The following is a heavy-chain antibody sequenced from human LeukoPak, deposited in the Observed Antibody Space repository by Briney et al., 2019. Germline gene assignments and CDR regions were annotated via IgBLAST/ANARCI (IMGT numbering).Heavy chain of an antibody. J-gene: IGHJ5*02. V-gene: IGHV1-18*04. D-gene: IGHD3-16*01. Sequence: ASVKVSCKASGYTFTGYYMHWVRQAPGQGLEWMGWISAYNGNTNYAQKLQGRVTMTTDTSTSTAYMELRSLRSDDTAVYYCTREQGGGFLSLSWGQGTLVTVSS. CDR2: ISAYNGNT. CDR3: TREQGGGFLSLS. CDR1: GYTFTGYY.